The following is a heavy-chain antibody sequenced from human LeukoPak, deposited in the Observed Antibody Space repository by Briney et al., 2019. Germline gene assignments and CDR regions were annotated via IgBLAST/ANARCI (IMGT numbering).Heavy chain of an antibody. CDR1: GGSISGYY. D-gene: IGHD2-2*01. V-gene: IGHV4-59*01. CDR3: ARGGVVVPPVTFDP. J-gene: IGHJ5*02. CDR2: IYYSGST. Sequence: SETLSLTRTVSGGSISGYYWSWIRQPPGKGLEWIGYIYYSGSTNYNPSLKSRVTISLDTSKNQFSLKLSSVTAADTAVYYCARGGVVVPPVTFDPWGQGTLVTVSS.